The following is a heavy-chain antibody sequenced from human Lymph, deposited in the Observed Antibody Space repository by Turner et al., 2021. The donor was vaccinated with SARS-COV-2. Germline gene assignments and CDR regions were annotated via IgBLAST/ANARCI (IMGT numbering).Heavy chain of an antibody. Sequence: QVQLVQSGAEVKKPGASVKVSCKASRYTFTGYYMHWVRQAPGQGLEWMGWINPSSGGTNYAQKFQGRVTMTRDTSISTAYMELSRLRSDDTAVYYCARDVERYNDFWSGYSGGYGLDVWGQGTTVTVSS. J-gene: IGHJ6*02. V-gene: IGHV1-2*02. D-gene: IGHD3-3*01. CDR1: RYTFTGYY. CDR2: INPSSGGT. CDR3: ARDVERYNDFWSGYSGGYGLDV.